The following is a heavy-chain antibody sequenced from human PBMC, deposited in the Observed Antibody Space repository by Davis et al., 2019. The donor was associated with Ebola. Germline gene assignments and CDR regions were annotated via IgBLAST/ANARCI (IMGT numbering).Heavy chain of an antibody. V-gene: IGHV1-2*02. J-gene: IGHJ4*02. CDR2: MNTKSGGT. Sequence: ASVKVSCKASGDISSSHQFAWVRQAPGQGLEWMGWMNTKSGGTNYAKGLQDRVTMTRDTSITTAYMELSSLRSDDTAVYYCAREGSLEVLDWGQGTLVTVSS. D-gene: IGHD3-10*01. CDR3: AREGSLEVLD. CDR1: GDISSSHQ.